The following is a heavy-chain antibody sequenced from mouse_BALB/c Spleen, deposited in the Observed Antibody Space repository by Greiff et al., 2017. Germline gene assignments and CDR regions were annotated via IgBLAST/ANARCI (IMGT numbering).Heavy chain of an antibody. CDR2: ISYDGSN. CDR3: AREDYGSSYGWYFDV. Sequence: EVHLVESGPGLVKPSQSLSLTCSVTGYSITSGYYWNWIRQFPGNKLEWMGYISYDGSNNYNPSLKNRISITRDTSKNQFFLKLNSVTTEDTATYYCAREDYGSSYGWYFDVWGAGTTVTVSS. V-gene: IGHV3-6*02. CDR1: GYSITSGYY. J-gene: IGHJ1*01. D-gene: IGHD1-1*01.